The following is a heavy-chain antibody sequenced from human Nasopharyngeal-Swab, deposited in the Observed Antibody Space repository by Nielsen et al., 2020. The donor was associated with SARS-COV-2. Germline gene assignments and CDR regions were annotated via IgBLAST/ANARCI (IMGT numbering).Heavy chain of an antibody. J-gene: IGHJ4*02. V-gene: IGHV3-11*04. CDR2: ISSSSSTK. D-gene: IGHD2-2*02. CDR3: AGDAIAVVPAAIQY. Sequence: WIRQPPGKGLEWVSYISSSSSTKYYADSVKGRFTISRDNAKNSLYLQMNSLRDEDTAVYYCAGDAIAVVPAAIQYWGQGTLVTVSS.